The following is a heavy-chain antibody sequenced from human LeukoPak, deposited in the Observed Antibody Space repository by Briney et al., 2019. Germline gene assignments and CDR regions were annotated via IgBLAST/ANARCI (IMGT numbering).Heavy chain of an antibody. CDR2: IRYDGSNK. CDR3: AKASDLFAITGTTGGLDY. CDR1: GFTFSSYG. Sequence: GGSLRLSCAASGFTFSSYGMHWVRQAPGKGLEWVAFIRYDGSNKYYADSVKGRFTISRDNSKNTLYLQMNSLRAEDTAVYYCAKASDLFAITGTTGGLDYWGQGTLVTVSS. J-gene: IGHJ4*02. D-gene: IGHD1-20*01. V-gene: IGHV3-30*02.